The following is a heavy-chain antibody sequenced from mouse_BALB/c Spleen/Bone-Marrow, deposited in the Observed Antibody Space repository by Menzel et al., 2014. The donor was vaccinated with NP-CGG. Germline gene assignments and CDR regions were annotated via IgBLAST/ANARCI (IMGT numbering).Heavy chain of an antibody. CDR2: XSPGNVNI. CDR3: SXXXXXXXXXXXX. CDR1: GYTFTSFY. J-gene: IGHJ4*01. Sequence: QVQLQQSGPELVKPGASVRISCKASGYTFTSFYLHWVRQRPGQGLEWIGWXSPGNVNIKYNENFKGKATLTADKSSSTAYMHFRSLTXXXSXVYFCSXXXXXXXXXXXXWGQGTSVTVSS. V-gene: IGHV1S56*01.